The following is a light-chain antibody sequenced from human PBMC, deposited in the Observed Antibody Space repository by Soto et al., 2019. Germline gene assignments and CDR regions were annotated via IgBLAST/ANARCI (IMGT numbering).Light chain of an antibody. V-gene: IGKV1-33*01. CDR3: QQYDNLPPLT. CDR1: QDISNR. J-gene: IGKJ4*01. CDR2: DAA. Sequence: DIQMTQSPSSLSASVGDRVTITCQASQDISNRLNWYQQKPGKAPKLLIYDAANLETGVPSRFSGSGSGTDFTFTISSLQPEDIATYYCQQYDNLPPLTFGGGTKVEMK.